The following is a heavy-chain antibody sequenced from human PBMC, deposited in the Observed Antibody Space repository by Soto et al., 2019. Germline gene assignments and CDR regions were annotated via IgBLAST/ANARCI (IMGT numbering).Heavy chain of an antibody. Sequence: QVQLQESGPGLVKPSQTLSLTCTVSGGSISSGDYYWSWIRQPPGKGLEWIGYIYYSGSTNYNPSLKSRVTISVDTSKNQFSLKLSSVTAADTAVYYCAREARRGSGWYYFDYWGQGTLVTVSS. CDR1: GGSISSGDYY. V-gene: IGHV4-61*08. D-gene: IGHD6-19*01. CDR3: AREARRGSGWYYFDY. CDR2: IYYSGST. J-gene: IGHJ4*02.